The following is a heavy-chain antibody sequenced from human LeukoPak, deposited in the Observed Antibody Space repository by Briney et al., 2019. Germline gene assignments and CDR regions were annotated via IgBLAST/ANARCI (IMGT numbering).Heavy chain of an antibody. D-gene: IGHD1-14*01. Sequence: GGSLRLSCAASGFSFNSYALSWVRQAPGKGLEWVSTIGGGGENTYSADSVKGRFTISRDSYKNTVYLHMKSLRAEDTAVYFCAKVLTGSQDYWGQGTLVTVTS. CDR3: AKVLTGSQDY. J-gene: IGHJ4*02. CDR2: IGGGGENT. V-gene: IGHV3-23*01. CDR1: GFSFNSYA.